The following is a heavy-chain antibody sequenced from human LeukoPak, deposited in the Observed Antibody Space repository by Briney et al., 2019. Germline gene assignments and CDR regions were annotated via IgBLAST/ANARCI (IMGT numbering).Heavy chain of an antibody. CDR1: GFTFNSYA. V-gene: IGHV3-23*01. CDR3: AKTTAGNSSGRNPGWPVDY. D-gene: IGHD6-19*01. J-gene: IGHJ4*02. CDR2: VSGSGGIT. Sequence: GGSLRLSCAASGFTFNSYAMTWVRQAQGKGLEWVSHVSGSGGITYYADSVKGRFTIFRDNSKNTLYLQMNSLRADDTAVYYCAKTTAGNSSGRNPGWPVDYWGQGALVTVSS.